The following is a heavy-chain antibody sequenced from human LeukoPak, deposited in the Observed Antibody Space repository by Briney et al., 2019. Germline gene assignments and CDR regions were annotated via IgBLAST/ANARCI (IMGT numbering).Heavy chain of an antibody. J-gene: IGHJ3*02. CDR1: GGSFSSGEYY. Sequence: PSETLSLTCTVSGGSFSSGEYYWGWLRQPPGTGREWLVYIYYGGRAYDNPSLKRRITISVDTSKNQFSLKLRSVTAADTAVYYCASAASGRGGLDAFDIWGQGTMVTVAS. V-gene: IGHV4-30-4*01. CDR2: IYYGGRA. D-gene: IGHD1-26*01. CDR3: ASAASGRGGLDAFDI.